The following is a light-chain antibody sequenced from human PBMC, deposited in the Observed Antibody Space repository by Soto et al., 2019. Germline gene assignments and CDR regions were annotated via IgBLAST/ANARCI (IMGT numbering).Light chain of an antibody. CDR2: EVS. J-gene: IGLJ2*01. V-gene: IGLV2-14*01. CDR1: SSDVGGYNS. Sequence: QSALTQPASVSGFPGQSITISCTGTSSDVGGYNSVSWYQQHPGKAPKLIIYEVSNRPSGVSNRFSGSKSGNTASLTISGLQAEDEADYYCNSYTSSSTLVFGGGTKLTVL. CDR3: NSYTSSSTLV.